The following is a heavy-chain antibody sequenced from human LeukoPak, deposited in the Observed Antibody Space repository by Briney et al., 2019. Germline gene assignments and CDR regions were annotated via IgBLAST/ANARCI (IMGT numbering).Heavy chain of an antibody. CDR2: ISHSGGT. CDR3: ARGLIVPSTIFDY. J-gene: IGHJ4*02. Sequence: SETLSLTCTVSGGSISNYYWSWIRQPPGKGLEWIGFISHSGGTYYNPSLKSRVTMSVDRSENQFSLKLSSVTAADTAVYYCARGLIVPSTIFDYWGQGALVTVSS. CDR1: GGSISNYY. V-gene: IGHV4-59*04. D-gene: IGHD2-2*01.